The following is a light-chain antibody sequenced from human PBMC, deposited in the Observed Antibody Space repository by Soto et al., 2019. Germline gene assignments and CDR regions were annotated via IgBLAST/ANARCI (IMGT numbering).Light chain of an antibody. Sequence: DIQMTQSPSTLSASLGDRVAITCLASQSINNWLAWYQQKPGKAPKLLIYDASSLESGVPSRFSGSGSGTEFTLTISSLQPEDFATYYCLQDYNYPWTFGQGTKVDIK. CDR1: QSINNW. CDR3: LQDYNYPWT. J-gene: IGKJ1*01. V-gene: IGKV1-5*01. CDR2: DAS.